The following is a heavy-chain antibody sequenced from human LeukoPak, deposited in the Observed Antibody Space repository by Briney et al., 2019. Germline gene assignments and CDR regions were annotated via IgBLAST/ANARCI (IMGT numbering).Heavy chain of an antibody. CDR3: ARDRRDYDILTGYYRFVAFDY. Sequence: ASVKVSCKASGYTFTSYGISWVRQAPGQGLEWMGWISAYNGNTNYAQKLQGRVTMTTDTSPSTANMELRSLRSDDTAVYYCARDRRDYDILTGYYRFVAFDYWGQGTLVTVSS. J-gene: IGHJ4*02. CDR1: GYTFTSYG. V-gene: IGHV1-18*04. CDR2: ISAYNGNT. D-gene: IGHD3-9*01.